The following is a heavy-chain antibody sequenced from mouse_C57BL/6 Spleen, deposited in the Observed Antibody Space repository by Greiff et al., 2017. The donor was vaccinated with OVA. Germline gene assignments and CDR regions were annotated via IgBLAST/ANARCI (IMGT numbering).Heavy chain of an antibody. V-gene: IGHV14-4*01. CDR3: TTSGTMALFDY. D-gene: IGHD1-1*02. J-gene: IGHJ2*01. CDR2: IDPENGDT. CDR1: GFNIKDDY. Sequence: VHVKQSGAELVRPGASVKLSCTASGFNIKDDYMHWVKQRPEQGLEWIGWIDPENGDTEYASKFQGKATITADTSSNTAYLQLSSLTSEDTSVYYCTTSGTMALFDYWGQGTTLTVSS.